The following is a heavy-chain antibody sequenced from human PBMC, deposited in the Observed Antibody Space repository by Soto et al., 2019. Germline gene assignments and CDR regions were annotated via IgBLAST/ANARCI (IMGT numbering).Heavy chain of an antibody. CDR3: VSAAPLSEYSGYDGYYYYMDV. Sequence: SETLSLTCAVYGGSFSGYYWSWIRQPPGKGLEWIGEINHSGSTNYNPSLKSRVTISVDTSKNQFSLKLSSVTAADTAVYYCVSAAPLSEYSGYDGYYYYMDVWGKGTTVTVSS. CDR2: INHSGST. D-gene: IGHD5-12*01. CDR1: GGSFSGYY. J-gene: IGHJ6*03. V-gene: IGHV4-34*01.